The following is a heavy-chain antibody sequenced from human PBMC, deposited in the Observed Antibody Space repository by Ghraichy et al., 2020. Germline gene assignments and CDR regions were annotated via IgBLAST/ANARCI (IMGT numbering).Heavy chain of an antibody. Sequence: ASVKVSCKASGYTFTSYGISWVRQAPGQGLEWMGWISAYNGNTNYAQKLQGRVTMTTDTSTSTAYMELRSLRSDDTAVYYCARDQWELLRGYYYYYGMDVWGQGTTVTVSS. CDR1: GYTFTSYG. D-gene: IGHD1-26*01. CDR2: ISAYNGNT. CDR3: ARDQWELLRGYYYYYGMDV. J-gene: IGHJ6*02. V-gene: IGHV1-18*04.